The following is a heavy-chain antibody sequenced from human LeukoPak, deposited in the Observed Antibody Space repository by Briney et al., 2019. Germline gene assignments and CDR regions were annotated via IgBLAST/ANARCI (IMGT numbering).Heavy chain of an antibody. CDR3: ARGHSTGCFDY. CDR2: INSGGSDS. Sequence: PGGSLRLSCAASGFTFGSYWIHWVRQAPGKGLVWVSRINSGGSDSVYADSVKGRFTISRDNAQNTVYLQMNSLRAEDTAIYYCARGHSTGCFDYWGQGTLVTVSS. J-gene: IGHJ4*02. CDR1: GFTFGSYW. V-gene: IGHV3-74*01. D-gene: IGHD1-14*01.